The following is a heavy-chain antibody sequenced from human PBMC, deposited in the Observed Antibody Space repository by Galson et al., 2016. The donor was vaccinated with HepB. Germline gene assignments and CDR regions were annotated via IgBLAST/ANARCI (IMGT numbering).Heavy chain of an antibody. CDR2: ISTRSSYK. V-gene: IGHV3-21*01. CDR1: GFTFSSYS. D-gene: IGHD3-10*01. CDR3: ARDRYYYGSGDTFDY. J-gene: IGHJ4*02. Sequence: SLRLSCAASGFTFSSYSMNWVRQAPGKGLEWVSSISTRSSYKYYADSVKGRFTISRDDAKNSLYLQMNSLRAEDTAVYFCARDRYYYGSGDTFDYWGQGTLVTVSS.